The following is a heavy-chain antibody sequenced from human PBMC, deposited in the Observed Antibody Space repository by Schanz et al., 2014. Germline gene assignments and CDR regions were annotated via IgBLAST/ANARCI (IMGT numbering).Heavy chain of an antibody. CDR2: ISSDGNTK. CDR1: GFTFSNYG. V-gene: IGHV3-30*18. Sequence: QVQLVESGGGVVQPGRSLRLSCAASGFTFSNYGLHWVRQAPGKGLEWVTVISSDGNTKYYADSVKGRFTISRDNSKNTLSPPMNSLRPEDKAVYYCKKEGSIYWDRSVDYWGQGTLVTVSS. J-gene: IGHJ4*02. CDR3: KKEGSIYWDRSVDY. D-gene: IGHD1-26*01.